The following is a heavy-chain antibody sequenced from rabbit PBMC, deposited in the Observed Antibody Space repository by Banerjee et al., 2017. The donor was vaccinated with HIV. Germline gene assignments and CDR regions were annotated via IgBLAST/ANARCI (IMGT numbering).Heavy chain of an antibody. V-gene: IGHV1S45*01. J-gene: IGHJ3*01. D-gene: IGHD4-1*01. CDR2: INSSSGNT. CDR1: GFSFSSSYW. Sequence: QEQLEESGGDLVKPEGSLTLTCTASGFSFSSSYWICWVRQAPGKGLEWIACINSSSGNTVYATWAKGRFTIARTSSTTVTLQMTSLTAADTATYFCAKVTGSVWGVGFGLWGQGTLVTVS. CDR3: AKVTGSVWGVGFGL.